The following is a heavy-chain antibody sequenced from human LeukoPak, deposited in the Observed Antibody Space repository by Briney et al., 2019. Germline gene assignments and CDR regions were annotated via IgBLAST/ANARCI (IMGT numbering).Heavy chain of an antibody. CDR2: ISWNSGTI. CDR1: GFTSDA. J-gene: IGHJ3*02. CDR3: AKSYINYGGNSADAFDI. D-gene: IGHD4-23*01. V-gene: IGHV3-9*02. Sequence: GRSLRLSCVASGFTSDAMHWVRQPPGKGLEWVSGISWNSGTIGYADSVKGRFTVSRDNAKNSVYLQMNSLRAEDMALYYCAKSYINYGGNSADAFDIWGQGTMVTVSS.